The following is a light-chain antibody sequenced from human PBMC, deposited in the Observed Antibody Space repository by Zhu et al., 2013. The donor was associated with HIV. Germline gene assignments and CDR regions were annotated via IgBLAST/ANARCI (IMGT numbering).Light chain of an antibody. CDR2: EVS. CDR1: SSDVGGYNY. J-gene: IGLJ1*01. Sequence: QSALTQPASVSGSPGQSITISCTGTSSDVGGYNYVSWYQQHPGKGPRLMIYEVSNRPSGVSNRFSGSKSGNTASLTISGLQAEDEADYYCSSDASTNTPFFGTGTKVTVL. CDR3: SSDASTNTPF. V-gene: IGLV2-14*01.